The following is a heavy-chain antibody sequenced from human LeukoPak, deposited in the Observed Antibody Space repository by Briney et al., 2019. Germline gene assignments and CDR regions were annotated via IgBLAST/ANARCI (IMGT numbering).Heavy chain of an antibody. D-gene: IGHD5-12*01. Sequence: ASVKVSCNASGYTFTGYYMHWVRQAPGQGLEWMGWINPNSGGTNYAQKFQGRVTMTRDTSISTAYMELSRLRSDDTAVYYCARGWGPVATGEYWGQGTLVTVSS. CDR1: GYTFTGYY. CDR2: INPNSGGT. CDR3: ARGWGPVATGEY. J-gene: IGHJ4*02. V-gene: IGHV1-2*02.